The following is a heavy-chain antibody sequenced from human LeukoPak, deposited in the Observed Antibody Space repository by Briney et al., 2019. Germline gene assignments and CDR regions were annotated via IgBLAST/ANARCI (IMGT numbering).Heavy chain of an antibody. V-gene: IGHV4-38-2*01. Sequence: SETLSLTCAVSGYSISSGYYWGWIRQPPGKGLEWIGSIYHSGSSYYNPSLKSRVTISVDTSKNQFSLKLSSVTAADTAVYYCARVSDSSGYHPGDWGQGTLVTVSS. CDR1: GYSISSGYY. D-gene: IGHD3-22*01. J-gene: IGHJ4*02. CDR3: ARVSDSSGYHPGD. CDR2: IYHSGSS.